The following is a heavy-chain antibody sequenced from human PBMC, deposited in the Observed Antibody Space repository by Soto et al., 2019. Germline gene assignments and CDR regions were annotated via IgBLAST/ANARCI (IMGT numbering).Heavy chain of an antibody. CDR1: GYTFTDYY. CDR3: ARSFSSRYFYNKYAMDV. J-gene: IGHJ6*02. Sequence: QMQLVQSGAEVKKPGASVKVSCQASGYTFTDYYIHWVRQTPGQGLEWMGWINPTGGGTNYAQKFPGMVPMTRDTSTSTAYLELSRLTSDDTAVFYCARSFSSRYFYNKYAMDVWGQGTTVTVSS. V-gene: IGHV1-2*02. D-gene: IGHD3-22*01. CDR2: INPTGGGT.